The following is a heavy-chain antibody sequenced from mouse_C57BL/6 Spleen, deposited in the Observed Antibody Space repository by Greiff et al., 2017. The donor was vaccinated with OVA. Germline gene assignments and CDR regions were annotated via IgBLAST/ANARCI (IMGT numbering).Heavy chain of an antibody. Sequence: VQLQQPGAELVKPGASVKLSCKASGYTFTSYWMHWVKQRPGQGLEWIGMIHPNSGSTNYNEKFKSKATLTVDKSSSTAYMQLSSLTSEDAAVYYCAPDLLDYAMDYWGQGTSVTVSS. CDR1: GYTFTSYW. D-gene: IGHD2-1*01. V-gene: IGHV1-64*01. CDR3: APDLLDYAMDY. J-gene: IGHJ4*01. CDR2: IHPNSGST.